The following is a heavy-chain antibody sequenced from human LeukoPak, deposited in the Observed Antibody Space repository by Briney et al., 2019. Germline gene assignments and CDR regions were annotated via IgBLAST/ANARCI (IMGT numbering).Heavy chain of an antibody. CDR1: GFTVSSNY. V-gene: IGHV3-66*01. D-gene: IGHD6-13*01. CDR2: IYSGGST. CDR3: ARDPGLIAAAGYDAFDI. Sequence: GGSPRLSCAASGFTVSSNYMSWVRQAPGKGLEWVSVIYSGGSTYYADSVKGRFTISRDNSKNTLYLQMNSLRAEDTAVYYCARDPGLIAAAGYDAFDIWGQGTMVTVSS. J-gene: IGHJ3*02.